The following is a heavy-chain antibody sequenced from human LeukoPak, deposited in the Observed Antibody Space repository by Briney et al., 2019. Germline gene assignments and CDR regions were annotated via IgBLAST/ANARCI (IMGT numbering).Heavy chain of an antibody. V-gene: IGHV3-53*01. CDR2: IYSGGST. J-gene: IGHJ6*02. CDR1: GFTVSSNY. Sequence: GGSLRLSCAASGFTVSSNYMSWVRQAPGKGLEWVSVIYSGGSTYYADSVKGRFTISRDNSKNTLYLQMNSLRAEDTAVYYCARDSVAAAGNSYYYYGMDVWGQGTTVTVSS. D-gene: IGHD6-13*01. CDR3: ARDSVAAAGNSYYYYGMDV.